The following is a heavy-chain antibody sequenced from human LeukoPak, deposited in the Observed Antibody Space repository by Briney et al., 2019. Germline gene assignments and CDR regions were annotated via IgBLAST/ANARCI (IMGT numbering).Heavy chain of an antibody. CDR2: IRSKANSYAT. Sequence: QSGGSLRLSCAASGFTFSGSAMHWVRQASGKGLEWVGRIRSKANSYATAYAASVKGRFTISRDDSKNTAYLQMNSLKTEDTAVYYCTRRDYDDSSGYADYWGQGTLVTVSS. V-gene: IGHV3-73*01. J-gene: IGHJ4*02. CDR3: TRRDYDDSSGYADY. CDR1: GFTFSGSA. D-gene: IGHD3-22*01.